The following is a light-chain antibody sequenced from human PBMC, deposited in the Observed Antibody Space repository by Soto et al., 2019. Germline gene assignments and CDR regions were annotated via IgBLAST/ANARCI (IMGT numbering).Light chain of an antibody. CDR1: QGIRSY. J-gene: IGKJ5*01. CDR2: AAS. Sequence: DIQLTQSPSLLSASVGDRVTITCRASQGIRSYLAWYQQKPGNAPKLLIYAASTLQSGVPSRFSGSGSGTEFTLTISSLQPEDFATYYCQQLNSYPITFGQGTRLEIK. CDR3: QQLNSYPIT. V-gene: IGKV1-9*01.